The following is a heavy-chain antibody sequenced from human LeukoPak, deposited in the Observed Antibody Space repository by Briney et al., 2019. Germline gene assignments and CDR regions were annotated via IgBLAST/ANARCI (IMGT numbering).Heavy chain of an antibody. J-gene: IGHJ4*02. D-gene: IGHD6-13*01. V-gene: IGHV1-46*01. CDR3: ARGGSSSSPFFDY. CDR2: IDPSGGST. CDR1: GYTFTNYF. Sequence: GASVKVSCKASGYTFTNYFMHWVRQAPGQGRVWMGIIDPSGGSTSYAQKFQGRVTMTRDTSTSTVYMELSSLRSEDTAVYYCARGGSSSSPFFDYWGQGTLVTVSS.